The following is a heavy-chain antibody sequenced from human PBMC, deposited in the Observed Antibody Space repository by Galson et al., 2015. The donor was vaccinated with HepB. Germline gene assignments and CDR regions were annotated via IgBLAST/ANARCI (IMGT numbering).Heavy chain of an antibody. J-gene: IGHJ5*02. CDR1: GYTFTSYD. Sequence: SVKVSCKASGYTFTSYDINWVRQATGQGLEWMGWMNPNSGNTGYAQKFQGRVTMTRNTSISTAYMELSSLRSEDTAVYYCAVDSSGYYKDWFDPWGQGTLVTVSS. V-gene: IGHV1-8*01. CDR3: AVDSSGYYKDWFDP. D-gene: IGHD3-22*01. CDR2: MNPNSGNT.